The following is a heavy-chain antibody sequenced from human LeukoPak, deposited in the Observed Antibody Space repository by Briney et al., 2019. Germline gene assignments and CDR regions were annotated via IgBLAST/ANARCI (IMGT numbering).Heavy chain of an antibody. CDR2: IRYDGNNK. CDR1: GFTFSSYG. V-gene: IGHV3-30*02. J-gene: IGHJ4*02. Sequence: QTGGSLRLSCAASGFTFSSYGMHWVRQAPGKGLEWVAFIRYDGNNKNYADSVKGRFTISRDNSKNTLYLQMNSLRAEDTAVYYCAKDEGRVGAPKGLDYWGQGTLVTVSS. D-gene: IGHD1-26*01. CDR3: AKDEGRVGAPKGLDY.